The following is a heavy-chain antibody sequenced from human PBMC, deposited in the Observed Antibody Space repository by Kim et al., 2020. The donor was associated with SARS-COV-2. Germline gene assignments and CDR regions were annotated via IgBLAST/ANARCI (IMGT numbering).Heavy chain of an antibody. D-gene: IGHD3-22*01. V-gene: IGHV3-64D*09. CDR2: INNNGGST. CDR3: VKGIVVADYY. CDR1: GFAFSNYN. Sequence: GGSLRLSCSASGFAFSNYNMHWVRQAPGKGLEYVSRINNNGGSTDYADSVKGRFTISRDNAKNTLYLQMSSLRTEDTAVYYCVKGIVVADYYWGQGTLVTVSS. J-gene: IGHJ4*02.